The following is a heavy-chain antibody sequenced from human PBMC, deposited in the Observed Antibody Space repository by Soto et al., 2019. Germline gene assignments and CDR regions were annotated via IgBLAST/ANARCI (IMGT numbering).Heavy chain of an antibody. Sequence: TLXLTCGILGGRVSNNSAACNRIRQFLSRGLEWLGRTYYRSKWYNDYAVSVKSRITINPDTSKNQFSLQLNSVTPEDTAVYYCARGSGYDRQGFDYWGQGTLVTVSS. CDR2: TYYRSKWYN. J-gene: IGHJ4*02. CDR1: GGRVSNNSAA. D-gene: IGHD5-12*01. V-gene: IGHV6-1*01. CDR3: ARGSGYDRQGFDY.